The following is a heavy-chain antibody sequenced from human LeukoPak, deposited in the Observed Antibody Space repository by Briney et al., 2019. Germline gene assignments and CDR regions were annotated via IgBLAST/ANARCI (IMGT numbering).Heavy chain of an antibody. Sequence: PSETLSLTCTVSGGSISSSSYYWGWVRQPPGKGLEWIGSIYYSGSTYYNPSLKSRVTISVDTSKNQFSLKLSSVTAADTAVYYCARDLGSSGWYFDYWGQGTLVTVSS. CDR3: ARDLGSSGWYFDY. CDR1: GGSISSSSYY. D-gene: IGHD6-19*01. CDR2: IYYSGST. V-gene: IGHV4-39*07. J-gene: IGHJ4*02.